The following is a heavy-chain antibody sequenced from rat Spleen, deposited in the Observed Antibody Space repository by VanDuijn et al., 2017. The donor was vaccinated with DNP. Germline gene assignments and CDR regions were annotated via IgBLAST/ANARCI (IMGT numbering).Heavy chain of an antibody. J-gene: IGHJ2*01. CDR2: IANTGDST. CDR1: GFTFNNYW. Sequence: EVQLVESGGGLVQPGRSLKLSCITSGFTFNNYWMNWIRQTPGKGLEWVASIANTGDSTYYSDSVKGRFTISRDNAKSTLYLQMDSLRSEDTATYYCTVAPSYWGQGVMVTVSS. D-gene: IGHD1-3*01. CDR3: TVAPSY. V-gene: IGHV5-31*01.